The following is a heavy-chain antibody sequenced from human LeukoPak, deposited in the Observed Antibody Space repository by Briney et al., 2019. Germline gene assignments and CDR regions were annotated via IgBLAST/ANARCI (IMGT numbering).Heavy chain of an antibody. Sequence: GGSLRLSCAASGFTFSSYAMSWVSQAPGKRLEWVSSITSSGAATYYADSVKGRFTISRDNSDNTLYLQMNSLRAEDTAVYYCAKDRPNYYGSNGHYYKLNGDCWGQGTLVTVSS. V-gene: IGHV3-23*01. CDR3: AKDRPNYYGSNGHYYKLNGDC. CDR2: ITSSGAAT. J-gene: IGHJ4*02. D-gene: IGHD3-22*01. CDR1: GFTFSSYA.